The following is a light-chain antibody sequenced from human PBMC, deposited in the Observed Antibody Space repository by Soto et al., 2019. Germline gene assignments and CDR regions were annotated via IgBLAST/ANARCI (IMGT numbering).Light chain of an antibody. CDR3: QHDNSYSEA. V-gene: IGKV1-8*01. CDR1: QGISIY. CDR2: KAS. Sequence: AIRMTQSPSSPSASTGDRVTITCRASQGISIYLSWYQQKPGKAPKLLIYKASTLKSGVPSRFSGSGSGTEFTLTISSLQPDDFATYYCQHDNSYSEAFGQGTKVDI. J-gene: IGKJ1*01.